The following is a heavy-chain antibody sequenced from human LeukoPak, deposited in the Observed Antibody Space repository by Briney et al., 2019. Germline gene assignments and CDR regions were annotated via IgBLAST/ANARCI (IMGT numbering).Heavy chain of an antibody. CDR2: MNPNSGNT. J-gene: IGHJ4*02. CDR1: GYTFTSCD. D-gene: IGHD4-17*01. CDR3: ASGALYGEGSLDY. Sequence: VASVKVSCKASGYTFTSCDINWVRQATGQGLEWMGWMNPNSGNTGYAQKFQGRVTMTRNTSISTAYMELSSLGSEDTAVYYCASGALYGEGSLDYWGQGTLVTVSS. V-gene: IGHV1-8*01.